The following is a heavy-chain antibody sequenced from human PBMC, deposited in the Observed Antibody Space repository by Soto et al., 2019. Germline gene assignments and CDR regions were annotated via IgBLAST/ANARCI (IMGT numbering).Heavy chain of an antibody. CDR3: ARSTIFGLVIINWFDP. Sequence: ASVKVSCKASGYTFTGYYMHWVRQAPGQGLEWMGWINPNSGGTNYAQKFQGRVTMTRDTSISTAYMELSRLRSDDTAVYYCARSTIFGLVIINWFDPWGQGTLVTVSS. CDR2: INPNSGGT. J-gene: IGHJ5*02. CDR1: GYTFTGYY. V-gene: IGHV1-2*02. D-gene: IGHD3-3*01.